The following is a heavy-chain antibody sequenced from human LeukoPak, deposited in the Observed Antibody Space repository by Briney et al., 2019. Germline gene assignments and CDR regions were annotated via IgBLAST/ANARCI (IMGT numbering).Heavy chain of an antibody. CDR1: GFTFSDYH. CDR3: ARCGTPNNYYGYGVDV. Sequence: KPGGSLRLSCAASGFTFSDYHMSWIRQAPGKGLEWISYISVSGSYTSYADSVKGRFTISRDNAKNSLYLQMISLRAEDTAVYYCARCGTPNNYYGYGVDVWGQGTTVIVSS. D-gene: IGHD1-26*01. V-gene: IGHV3-11*03. CDR2: ISVSGSYT. J-gene: IGHJ6*02.